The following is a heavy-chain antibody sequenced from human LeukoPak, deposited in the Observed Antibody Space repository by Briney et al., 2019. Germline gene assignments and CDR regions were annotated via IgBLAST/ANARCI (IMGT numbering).Heavy chain of an antibody. D-gene: IGHD6-13*01. CDR1: GYTFTGYY. J-gene: IGHJ5*02. CDR2: ISPNSGGP. Sequence: ASVKVSCKASGYTFTGYYIHWVRQAPGQGLEWLGRISPNSGGPNYAQKFQGRVTMTRDTSVNTVYMELSGLKSDDTGAYYCAREVGYSTSWYGRFDPWGQGTVVTVSS. V-gene: IGHV1-2*05. CDR3: AREVGYSTSWYGRFDP.